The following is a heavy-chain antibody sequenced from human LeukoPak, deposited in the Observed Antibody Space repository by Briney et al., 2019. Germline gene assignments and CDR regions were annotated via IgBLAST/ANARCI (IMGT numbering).Heavy chain of an antibody. CDR2: ISGSGGST. CDR1: GFTFSSYA. Sequence: GGSLRLSCAASGFTFSSYAMSWVRQAPGKGLEWVSAISGSGGSTYYADSVKGRFTISRDNSKNTLYLQMNSPRAEDTAVYYCAKGPDSSGYYYIDYWGQGTLVTVSS. V-gene: IGHV3-23*01. CDR3: AKGPDSSGYYYIDY. D-gene: IGHD3-22*01. J-gene: IGHJ4*02.